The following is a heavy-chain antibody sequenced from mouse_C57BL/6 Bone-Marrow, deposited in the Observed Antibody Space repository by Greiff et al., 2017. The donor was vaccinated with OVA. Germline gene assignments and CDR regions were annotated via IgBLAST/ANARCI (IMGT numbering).Heavy chain of an antibody. J-gene: IGHJ2*01. V-gene: IGHV14-4*01. CDR2: IDPENGDT. CDR1: GFNIKDDY. D-gene: IGHD1-1*01. CDR3: TSSTVVAPYFDY. Sequence: VQLQQSGAELVRPGASVKLSCTASGFNIKDDYMHWVKQRPEQGLEWIGWIDPENGDTEYASKFQGKATITADTSYNTAYLQLSSLTSEDTAVYYCTSSTVVAPYFDYWGQGTTLTVSS.